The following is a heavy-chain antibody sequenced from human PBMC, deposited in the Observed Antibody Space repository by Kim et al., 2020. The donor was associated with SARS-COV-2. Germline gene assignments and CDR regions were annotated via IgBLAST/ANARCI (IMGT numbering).Heavy chain of an antibody. CDR2: IYYSGST. CDR3: ARGYGSGSPYGMDV. CDR1: GGSISSGGYS. D-gene: IGHD3-10*01. J-gene: IGHJ6*02. V-gene: IGHV4-30-2*01. Sequence: SETLSLTCAVSGGSISSGGYSWSWIRQPPGKGLEWIGYIYYSGSTYYNPSLKSRVPISVDRSKNQFSLKLSSVTAADTAVYYCARGYGSGSPYGMDVWGQGTTVTVSS.